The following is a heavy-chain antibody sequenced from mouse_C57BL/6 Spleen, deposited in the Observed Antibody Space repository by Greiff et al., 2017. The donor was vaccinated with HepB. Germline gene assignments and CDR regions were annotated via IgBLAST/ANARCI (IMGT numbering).Heavy chain of an antibody. CDR1: GYTFTSYW. Sequence: QVQLQQPGAELVMPGASVKLSCKASGYTFTSYWMHWVKQRPGQGLEWIGEIDPSDSYTNYNQKFKGKSTLTVDKSSSTAYMQLSILTSEDSAVYYCARFSLYYDYDEAWFAYWGQGTLVTVSA. V-gene: IGHV1-69*01. J-gene: IGHJ3*01. D-gene: IGHD2-4*01. CDR2: IDPSDSYT. CDR3: ARFSLYYDYDEAWFAY.